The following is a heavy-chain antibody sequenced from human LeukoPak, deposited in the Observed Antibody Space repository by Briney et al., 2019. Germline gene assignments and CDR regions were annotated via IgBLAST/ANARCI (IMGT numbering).Heavy chain of an antibody. V-gene: IGHV4-38-2*02. CDR1: GYSISSGYY. CDR3: ATPYCSSTSCYKSFDY. D-gene: IGHD2-2*02. Sequence: PSETLSLTCTVSGYSISSGYYWGWIRQPPGKGLEWIGSIYHSGSTYYNPSLKRRCTISVDTSQNQFSLKLSSVTAADTAVYYCATPYCSSTSCYKSFDYWGQGTLVTVSS. CDR2: IYHSGST. J-gene: IGHJ4*02.